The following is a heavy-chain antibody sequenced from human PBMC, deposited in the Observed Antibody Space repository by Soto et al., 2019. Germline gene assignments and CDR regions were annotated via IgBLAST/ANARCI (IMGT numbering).Heavy chain of an antibody. D-gene: IGHD6-19*01. CDR1: GFTFSSYS. V-gene: IGHV3-48*01. Sequence: GGSLRLSCAASGFTFSSYSMNWVRQAPGKGLEWVSYISSSSSTIYYADSVKGRFTISRDNAKNSLYLQMNSLRAEDTAVYYCARDRRSGWFDSAEYFQHWGQGTLVTVSS. CDR2: ISSSSSTI. J-gene: IGHJ1*01. CDR3: ARDRRSGWFDSAEYFQH.